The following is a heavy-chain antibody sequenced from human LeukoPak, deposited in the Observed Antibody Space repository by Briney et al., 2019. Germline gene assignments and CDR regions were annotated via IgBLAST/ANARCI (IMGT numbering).Heavy chain of an antibody. CDR2: ISYSGET. J-gene: IGHJ2*01. V-gene: IGHV4-59*03. Sequence: SDTLSLTCTASHDSLSSDYWSWIRQSPGKGLEWIGYISYSGETKYSPSLKRRVTISGDRSKNTFSLKMTSVTAADTAVYFCAKSHPAVTTTDWYFDLWGRGTLVTVSS. D-gene: IGHD4-17*01. CDR1: HDSLSSDY. CDR3: AKSHPAVTTTDWYFDL.